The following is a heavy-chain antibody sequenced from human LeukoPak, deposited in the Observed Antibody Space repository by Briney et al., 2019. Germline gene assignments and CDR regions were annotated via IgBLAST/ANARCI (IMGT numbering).Heavy chain of an antibody. D-gene: IGHD3-10*01. Sequence: PGGSLRLSCAASGFTFSSYAMHWVRQAPGKGLEWVAVISYDGSNKYYADSVKGRFTISRDNSKNTLYLQMNSLRAEDTAVYYCARVRTRAYGSGSYDYWGQGTLVTVSS. CDR1: GFTFSSYA. V-gene: IGHV3-30-3*01. CDR3: ARVRTRAYGSGSYDY. J-gene: IGHJ4*02. CDR2: ISYDGSNK.